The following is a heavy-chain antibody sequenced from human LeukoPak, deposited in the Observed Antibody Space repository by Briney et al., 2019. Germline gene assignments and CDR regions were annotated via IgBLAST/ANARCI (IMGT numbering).Heavy chain of an antibody. CDR3: AKDCSGGSCQDTFDY. CDR2: ISGSGGST. CDR1: GFTFSSYA. V-gene: IGHV3-23*01. D-gene: IGHD2-15*01. Sequence: GGSLRLSCVASGFTFSSYAMSWVRQAPGKGLEWVSAISGSGGSTYYADSVKGRFTISRDNSKNTLYLQMNSLRAEDTAVYYCAKDCSGGSCQDTFDYWGQGTLVTVSS. J-gene: IGHJ4*02.